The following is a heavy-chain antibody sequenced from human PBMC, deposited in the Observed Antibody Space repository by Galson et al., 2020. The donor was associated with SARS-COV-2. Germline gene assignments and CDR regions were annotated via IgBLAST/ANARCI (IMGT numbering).Heavy chain of an antibody. CDR3: ARGGAAHFYDYYYMDV. D-gene: IGHD6-6*01. V-gene: IGHV4-59*11. J-gene: IGHJ6*03. CDR2: ISYTGNT. CDR1: GGSISRHY. Sequence: SETLSLTCTVSGGSISRHYWSWIRQPPRKGLQWIGYISYTGNTNYNPSLKSRVTISVDTFKNQFSLKVTSVTAADTAVYYCARGGAAHFYDYYYMDVWGKGTTVTFSS.